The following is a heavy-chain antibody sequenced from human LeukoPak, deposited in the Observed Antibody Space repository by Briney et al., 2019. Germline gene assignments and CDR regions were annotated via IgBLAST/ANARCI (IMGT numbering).Heavy chain of an antibody. Sequence: SETLFLTCTVSGGPISSYYWSWIRQPPGKGLEWIGYIYYSGSTNYNPSLKSRVTISVDTSKNQFSLKLSSVTAADTAVYYCARGRPRSGYYPFDYWGQGTLVTVSS. V-gene: IGHV4-59*01. CDR2: IYYSGST. CDR1: GGPISSYY. D-gene: IGHD3-3*01. CDR3: ARGRPRSGYYPFDY. J-gene: IGHJ4*02.